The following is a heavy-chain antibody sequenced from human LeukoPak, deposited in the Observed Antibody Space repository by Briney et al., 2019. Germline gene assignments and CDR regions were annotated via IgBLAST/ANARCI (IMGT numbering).Heavy chain of an antibody. CDR3: ARHPYGDYALDY. CDR1: GGSFSGYY. D-gene: IGHD4-17*01. V-gene: IGHV4-34*01. J-gene: IGHJ4*02. CDR2: INHSGST. Sequence: PSETLSLTCAVYGGSFSGYYWSWTRQPPGKGLEWIGEINHSGSTNYNPSLKSRVTISVDTSKNQFSLKLSSVTAADTAVYYCARHPYGDYALDYWGQGTLVTVSS.